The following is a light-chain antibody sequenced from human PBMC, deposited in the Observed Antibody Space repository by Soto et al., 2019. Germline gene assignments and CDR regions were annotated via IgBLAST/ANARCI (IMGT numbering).Light chain of an antibody. V-gene: IGLV2-14*01. CDR2: DVS. Sequence: QSALTQPASVSGSPGQSITISCTGTSSDVGGYNYVSWYQQHPGKAPKLMIYDVSNRPSGVSNRFSGSKSGNTASLTISGLQAEDEADYYCRSYTRSSTLFGGGTKVTVL. CDR3: RSYTRSSTL. J-gene: IGLJ2*01. CDR1: SSDVGGYNY.